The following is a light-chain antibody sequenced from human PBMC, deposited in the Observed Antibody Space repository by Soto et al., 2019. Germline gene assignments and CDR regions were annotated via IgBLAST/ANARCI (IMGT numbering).Light chain of an antibody. J-gene: IGLJ1*01. V-gene: IGLV2-8*01. CDR3: SSYAGSNNNYV. Sequence: QSALTQPPSASGSPGQPVTISCTGTSSDVGGYNYVSWYQQHPGKAPKLMIYEVSKRPSGVPDRFSGSKSGNTASLTVSGLQADDEADYYCSSYAGSNNNYVFGTGTKLTVL. CDR2: EVS. CDR1: SSDVGGYNY.